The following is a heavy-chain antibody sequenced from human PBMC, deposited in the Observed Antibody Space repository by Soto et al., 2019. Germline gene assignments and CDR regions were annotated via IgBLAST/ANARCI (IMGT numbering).Heavy chain of an antibody. CDR1: GGSITTYQ. CDR3: ARFGAAAAHDDN. CDR2: YSGFT. Sequence: TSETLSLTCTVSGGSITTYQWSWIRQPPGKGLEWIGGYSGFTNYNPSLESRAAISVDHSKNQFFLTLRSVTAADTAVYYCARFGAAAAHDDNWGRGVLVTVSS. J-gene: IGHJ4*01. D-gene: IGHD6-13*01. V-gene: IGHV4-59*01.